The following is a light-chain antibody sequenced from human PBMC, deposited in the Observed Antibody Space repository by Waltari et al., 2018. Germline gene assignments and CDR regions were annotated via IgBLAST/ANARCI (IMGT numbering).Light chain of an antibody. CDR1: QSVSSD. V-gene: IGKV3-15*01. CDR3: QQYNNWPLT. J-gene: IGKJ4*01. Sequence: ETVMTQSPPTLSVSPGERATLPCRASQSVSSDLAWYQQKPGQAPRLLIDGASTRATGIPGRFSGSGSGTEFTLTISRLQSEDFAVYYCQQYNNWPLTFGGGTKVEI. CDR2: GAS.